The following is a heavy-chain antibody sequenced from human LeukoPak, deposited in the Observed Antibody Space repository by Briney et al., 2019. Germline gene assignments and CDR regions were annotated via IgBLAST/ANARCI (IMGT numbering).Heavy chain of an antibody. Sequence: GASVKVSCKVSGYTLTELSMHWVRQAPGKGLEWTGGFDPEDGETIYAQKFQGRVTMTEDTSTDTAYKELSSLRSEDTAVYYCATEVITFGGNYFDYWGQGTLVTVSS. CDR2: FDPEDGET. CDR1: GYTLTELS. V-gene: IGHV1-24*01. CDR3: ATEVITFGGNYFDY. J-gene: IGHJ4*02. D-gene: IGHD3-16*01.